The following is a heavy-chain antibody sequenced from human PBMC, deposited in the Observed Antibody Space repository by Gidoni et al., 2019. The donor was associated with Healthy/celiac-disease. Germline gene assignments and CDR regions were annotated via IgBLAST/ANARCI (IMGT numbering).Heavy chain of an antibody. CDR1: GGSISRSSYY. D-gene: IGHD3-3*01. V-gene: IGHV4-39*07. Sequence: QLQLQESGPGLVKPSETLSLTCTVSGGSISRSSYYWGWIRQPPGKGLAWIGSIYYSGSTYYNPSLKSRVTISVDTSKNQFSLKLSSVTAADTAVYYCATDLRFLEWFPKYDYWGQGTLVTVSS. J-gene: IGHJ4*02. CDR3: ATDLRFLEWFPKYDY. CDR2: IYYSGST.